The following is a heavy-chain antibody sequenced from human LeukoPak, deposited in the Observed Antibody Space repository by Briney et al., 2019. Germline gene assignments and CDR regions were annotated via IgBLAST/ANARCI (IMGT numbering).Heavy chain of an antibody. CDR3: ARESGQQLLNWCDP. Sequence: SETLSLTCAVYGGSFSGYYWSWIRQPPGHGLECIGEINHSGSTNYNPSLKSRVTISVDTSKNQFSLKLSSVTAADTAVYYCARESGQQLLNWCDPWGQGTLVTVSS. J-gene: IGHJ5*02. CDR2: INHSGST. D-gene: IGHD6-13*01. CDR1: GGSFSGYY. V-gene: IGHV4-34*01.